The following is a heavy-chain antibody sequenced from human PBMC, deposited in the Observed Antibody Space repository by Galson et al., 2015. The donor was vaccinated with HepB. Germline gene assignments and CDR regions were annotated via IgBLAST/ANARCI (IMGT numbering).Heavy chain of an antibody. CDR2: IKSKSDGGTT. CDR1: GFTVTNAW. D-gene: IGHD3-10*01. V-gene: IGHV3-15*01. J-gene: IGHJ4*02. Sequence: SLRLSCAASGFTVTNAWMSWVRQAPGKGLEWVGRIKSKSDGGTTDYAAPVKGRFSISRDDSKNTVYLQMNRLKTEDTAVYYCTTDPDYYTSGTYGPPFDYWGQGTLVTVSS. CDR3: TTDPDYYTSGTYGPPFDY.